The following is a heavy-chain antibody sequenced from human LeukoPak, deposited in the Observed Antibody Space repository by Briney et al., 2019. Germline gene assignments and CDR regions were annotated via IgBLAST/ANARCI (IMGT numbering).Heavy chain of an antibody. CDR1: GYTFTSYG. CDR2: IGAYNGNT. V-gene: IGHV1-18*04. D-gene: IGHD2-2*01. CDR3: AREGGTQLPLPTTWFDP. Sequence: ASVKVSCKASGYTFTSYGISWVRQAPGQGLEWMGWIGAYNGNTNYAQKLQGRVTMTTDTSTSTAYMELRSLRSDDTAVYYCAREGGTQLPLPTTWFDPWGQGTLVTVSS. J-gene: IGHJ5*02.